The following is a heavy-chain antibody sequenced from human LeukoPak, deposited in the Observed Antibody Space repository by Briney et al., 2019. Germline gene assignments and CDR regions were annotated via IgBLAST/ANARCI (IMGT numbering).Heavy chain of an antibody. CDR3: AKDSSAWYFYFDS. D-gene: IGHD6-13*01. Sequence: GGSLRLSCAGSGFSFNSYALHWVRQAPGKGLEWVSGISGLGDKQYYADSVKGRFTISRDNSKNTVYLDMNSLRVEGTGIYYCAKDSSAWYFYFDSWGQGTPVTVSS. V-gene: IGHV3-23*01. CDR2: ISGLGDKQ. J-gene: IGHJ4*01. CDR1: GFSFNSYA.